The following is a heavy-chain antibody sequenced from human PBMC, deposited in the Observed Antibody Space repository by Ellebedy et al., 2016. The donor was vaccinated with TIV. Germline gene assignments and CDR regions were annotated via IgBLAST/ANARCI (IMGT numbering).Heavy chain of an antibody. J-gene: IGHJ3*02. Sequence: GGSLRLSCAASGFSFRSYWMSWVRQAPGRGLEWVANINQDESQRYYVDSVKGRITISRDNTKSSLYLQMNNLSAEDSAVYYCATDGSYGDFRSPAHAFERWGQGTMVSVSS. CDR2: INQDESQR. CDR3: ATDGSYGDFRSPAHAFER. D-gene: IGHD4-17*01. CDR1: GFSFRSYW. V-gene: IGHV3-7*01.